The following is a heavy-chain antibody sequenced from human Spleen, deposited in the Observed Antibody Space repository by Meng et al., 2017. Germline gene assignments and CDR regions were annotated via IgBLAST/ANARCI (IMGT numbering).Heavy chain of an antibody. CDR3: ARESFQFGDY. J-gene: IGHJ4*02. D-gene: IGHD3-10*01. V-gene: IGHV1-18*01. CDR1: GYSFTGYG. Sequence: QGQLGQSWAEWKKSGAALKVSGKASGYSFTGYGITWVREAPGQGLEWMGWISAYDGNTKYAQKFQDRVILTTDTSTSTAYMELRSLRSDDTAVYFCARESFQFGDYWGQGTLVTVSS. CDR2: ISAYDGNT.